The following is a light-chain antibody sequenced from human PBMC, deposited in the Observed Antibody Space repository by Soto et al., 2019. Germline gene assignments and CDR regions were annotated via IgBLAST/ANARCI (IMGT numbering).Light chain of an antibody. Sequence: EIVLTQSPGTLSLSPGERATLSCRASQSVASNYLAWYQQKPGQAPRLLIYYISTRATGIPARFSGTGSGTEFTLTISSLQSEDFALYYCQQYNDWPLTFGQGTKVDIK. V-gene: IGKV3D-15*01. CDR2: YIS. CDR3: QQYNDWPLT. J-gene: IGKJ1*01. CDR1: QSVASN.